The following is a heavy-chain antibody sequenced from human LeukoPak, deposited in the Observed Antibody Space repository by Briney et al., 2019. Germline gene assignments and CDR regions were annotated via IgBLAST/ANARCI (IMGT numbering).Heavy chain of an antibody. D-gene: IGHD1-14*01. J-gene: IGHJ4*02. CDR1: GFAFNKYG. CDR3: ARDPSNTVGRNIYFDY. CDR2: ISASDGRT. V-gene: IGHV1-18*01. Sequence: ASVKVSCKASGFAFNKYGFSWVRQAPGQGPEWLGWISASDGRTNYAQNLQGRLTLTTDTSTTTAYMELRSLTSDDTAVYYCARDPSNTVGRNIYFDYWGQGTLVTVSS.